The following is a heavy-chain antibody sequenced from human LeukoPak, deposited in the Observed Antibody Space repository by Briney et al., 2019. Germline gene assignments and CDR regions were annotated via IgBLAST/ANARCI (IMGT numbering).Heavy chain of an antibody. V-gene: IGHV4-31*03. J-gene: IGHJ4*02. Sequence: SETLSFTCTVSGGSINNGGYYWSWIRQHPGEGLEWIGYIYYSGSSYYNPSLRSRVTISVDTSKNHFSLKLSSVTAADTAVYYCARNRDGYNSFDYWGQGTLVTVSS. D-gene: IGHD5-24*01. CDR2: IYYSGSS. CDR1: GGSINNGGYY. CDR3: ARNRDGYNSFDY.